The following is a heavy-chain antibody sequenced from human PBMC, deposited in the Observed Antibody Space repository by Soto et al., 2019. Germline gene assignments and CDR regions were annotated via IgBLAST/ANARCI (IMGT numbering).Heavy chain of an antibody. CDR1: GGSMSSYR. V-gene: IGHV4-4*07. Sequence: VQLQESGPGLVRPSETLSLTCTVSGGSMSSYRWSWIRQPAGKGLEWIGRLNTYGNTQHNPSLKSRVTVSVDTSRNRFFLTLRSVTAADSAVYHCGRESGETWDYEASWGHGTPVTVSS. CDR2: LNTYGNT. D-gene: IGHD1-7*01. J-gene: IGHJ5*01. CDR3: GRESGETWDYEAS.